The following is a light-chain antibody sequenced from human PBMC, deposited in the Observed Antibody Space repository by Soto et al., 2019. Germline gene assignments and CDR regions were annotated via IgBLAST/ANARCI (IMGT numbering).Light chain of an antibody. CDR1: SSDVGAYNY. Sequence: QSVLTQPPSASGSPGQSVTISCTVTSSDVGAYNYVSWYQQHPGKAPKLMIHEVSKRPSGVPDRFSASKSGNTASLTVSGLQAEDEADYYCSSHGGSNNFYLFGPGTKVTVL. CDR3: SSHGGSNNFYL. J-gene: IGLJ1*01. CDR2: EVS. V-gene: IGLV2-8*01.